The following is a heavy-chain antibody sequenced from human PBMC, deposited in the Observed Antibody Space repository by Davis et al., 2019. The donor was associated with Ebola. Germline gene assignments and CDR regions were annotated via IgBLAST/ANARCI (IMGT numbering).Heavy chain of an antibody. CDR1: GFPLTSYA. D-gene: IGHD2-15*01. J-gene: IGHJ6*02. CDR2: IPCEGNNK. V-gene: IGHV3-30-3*01. Sequence: PGGSLRLSCAASGFPLTSYAMHWVRQPPGKGREWVALIPCEGNNKDYADSLKGRFTITRDTSKNTLFRQMNNLRAEDTSGYYCTRAGGSYNYFYGMDVWGQGTTVTVSS. CDR3: TRAGGSYNYFYGMDV.